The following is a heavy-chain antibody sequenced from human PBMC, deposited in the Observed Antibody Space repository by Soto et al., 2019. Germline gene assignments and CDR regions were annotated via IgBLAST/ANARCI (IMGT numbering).Heavy chain of an antibody. V-gene: IGHV4-59*08. CDR2: IYYSGST. Sequence: TSETLSLTCTVSGGSISSYYWSWIRQPPGKGLEWIGYIYYSGSTNYNPSLKSRVTISVDTSKNQFSLKLSSVTAADTAVYYCARQNSGDDFDYWGQGTLVTVSS. J-gene: IGHJ4*02. D-gene: IGHD2-21*02. CDR1: GGSISSYY. CDR3: ARQNSGDDFDY.